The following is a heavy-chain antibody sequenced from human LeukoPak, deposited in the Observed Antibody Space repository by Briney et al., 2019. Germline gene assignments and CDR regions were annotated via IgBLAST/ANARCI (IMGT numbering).Heavy chain of an antibody. D-gene: IGHD1-20*01. J-gene: IGHJ4*02. CDR3: ARHSLIGTTPFDY. CDR2: ISGSSSFT. V-gene: IGHV3-11*03. Sequence: GGSLRLSCAASGFTFSDYFMSWIRQAPGKGLEWVSYISGSSSFTNYADSVKGRFTISRDNGKKLLYLQMNSLRAEDTAVYYCARHSLIGTTPFDYWGQGTLVVVSS. CDR1: GFTFSDYF.